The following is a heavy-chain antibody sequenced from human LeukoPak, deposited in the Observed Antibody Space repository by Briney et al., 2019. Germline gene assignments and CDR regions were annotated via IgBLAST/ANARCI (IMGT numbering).Heavy chain of an antibody. V-gene: IGHV3-23*01. CDR3: AKRDSSSSLPRLFDY. J-gene: IGHJ4*02. Sequence: GGSLRLSCAASGFTFSSYAMSWVRQAPGKGLEWVSYISGSGGTTSYADSVRGRVTISRDNSKNTLYLQMNSLRAEDTAVYYCAKRDSSSSLPRLFDYWGQGTLVTVSS. CDR2: ISGSGGTT. CDR1: GFTFSSYA. D-gene: IGHD6-13*01.